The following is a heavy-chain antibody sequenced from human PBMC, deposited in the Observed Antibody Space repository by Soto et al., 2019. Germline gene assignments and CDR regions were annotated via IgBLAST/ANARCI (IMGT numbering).Heavy chain of an antibody. CDR2: ISYDGSNK. V-gene: IGHV3-30*18. Sequence: SLRLSCAASGFTFSSYGMHWVRQAPGKGLEWVAVISYDGSNKYYADSVKGRFTISRDNSKNTLYLQMNSLRAEDTAVYYCANLGGNSGSSEYSFDYWDQGTLVTVSS. CDR1: GFTFSSYG. D-gene: IGHD2-21*02. J-gene: IGHJ4*02. CDR3: ANLGGNSGSSEYSFDY.